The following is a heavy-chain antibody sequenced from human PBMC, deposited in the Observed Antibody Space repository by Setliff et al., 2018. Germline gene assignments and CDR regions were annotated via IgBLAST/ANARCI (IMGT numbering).Heavy chain of an antibody. J-gene: IGHJ3*02. CDR2: MYGNS. V-gene: IGHV4-4*07. D-gene: IGHD7-27*01. CDR3: ARGPGAATGEGFVI. CDR1: GGSISGYY. Sequence: SETLSLTCTVSGGSISGYYWTWIRQPAGKGLEWIGRMYGNSNYNPSLKSRVTMSIDTSKNKFSLKLSSVTAADTAVYYCARGPGAATGEGFVIWGQGTMVTVSS.